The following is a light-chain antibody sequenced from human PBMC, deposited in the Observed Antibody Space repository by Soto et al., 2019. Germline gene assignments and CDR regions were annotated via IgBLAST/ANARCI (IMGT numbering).Light chain of an antibody. V-gene: IGKV3D-15*01. Sequence: EIVMTQSPATLSVSPGERATLSCRASQSVSSNLAWYQQKPGQTPRLLIYGASTRAPGIPARFSGSGSGTEFTLTISSLQSEDFAVYYCQQYNNWPLTFGQGTRLEI. CDR3: QQYNNWPLT. J-gene: IGKJ5*01. CDR1: QSVSSN. CDR2: GAS.